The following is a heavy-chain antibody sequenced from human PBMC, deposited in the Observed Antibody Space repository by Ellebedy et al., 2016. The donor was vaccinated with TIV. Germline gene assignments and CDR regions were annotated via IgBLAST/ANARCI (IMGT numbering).Heavy chain of an antibody. CDR2: IYGGIDTT. V-gene: IGHV3-53*01. Sequence: GESLKISCAASGFTVSSSYMSWVRQAPGRGLECVAFIYGGIDTTFYPDSVKGRFTISRDSSRNTLYLQMNSLRAEDTAVYYCAKRIVRGGPYLDYWGQGTLVTVSS. CDR3: AKRIVRGGPYLDY. J-gene: IGHJ4*02. CDR1: GFTVSSSY. D-gene: IGHD3-10*01.